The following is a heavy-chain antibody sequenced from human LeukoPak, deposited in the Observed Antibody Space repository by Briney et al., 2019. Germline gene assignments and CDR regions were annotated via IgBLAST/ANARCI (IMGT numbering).Heavy chain of an antibody. D-gene: IGHD2-21*01. V-gene: IGHV4-59*01. CDR2: IYYSGST. J-gene: IGHJ4*02. CDR1: GESISGFY. CDR3: ARGVVIAPQTFDY. Sequence: SETLSLTCTVSGESISGFYWTWIRQPPGKGLEWIGYIYYSGSTYYNPSLKSRVTISVDTSKNQFSLNLRSVTAADTAVYFCARGVVIAPQTFDYWGQGTLVTVCS.